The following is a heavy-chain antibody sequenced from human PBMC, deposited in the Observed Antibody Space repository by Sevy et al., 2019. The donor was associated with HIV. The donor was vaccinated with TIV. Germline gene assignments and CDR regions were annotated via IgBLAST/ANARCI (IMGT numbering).Heavy chain of an antibody. CDR3: AKDTRTYSGSYXLDX. CDR1: GFSFEDYA. D-gene: IGHD1-26*01. CDR2: ISWNSNTI. Sequence: GGSLRLSCAASGFSFEDYAMHWVRQVPGKGLEWVSSISWNSNTIDYADSVKGRFTISRDNAKNSLYLQMNSLRNGDTALYYCAKDTRTYSGSYXLDXWGQGTLVTVSS. J-gene: IGHJ4*02. V-gene: IGHV3-9*01.